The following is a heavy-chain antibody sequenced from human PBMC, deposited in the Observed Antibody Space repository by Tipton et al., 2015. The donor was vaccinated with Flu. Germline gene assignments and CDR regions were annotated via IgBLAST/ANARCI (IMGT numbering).Heavy chain of an antibody. Sequence: TLSLTCSVSGDSIGSAYYWGWIRQPPGKGLEWIGYIYNSEYTKYNPSLKSRVTISVDTSKKQFSLRLRSVTAADTAVYYCARDPSLGMPDYFAYWGQGTLVTASS. V-gene: IGHV4-59*12. D-gene: IGHD2-2*01. CDR2: IYNSEYT. CDR3: ARDPSLGMPDYFAY. J-gene: IGHJ4*02. CDR1: GDSIGSAYY.